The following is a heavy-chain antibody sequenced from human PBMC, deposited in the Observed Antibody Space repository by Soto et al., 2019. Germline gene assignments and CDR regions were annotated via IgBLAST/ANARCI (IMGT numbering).Heavy chain of an antibody. J-gene: IGHJ4*02. Sequence: GGSLRLSCAASGFTFSSYSMNWVRQAPGKGLEWVSHVSSSGSIIYYADSVKGRFTISRDNSRNTVYLQMNSLRADDTAVYYCAKDRLAGGFDYWGQGTLVTVSS. V-gene: IGHV3-48*01. CDR3: AKDRLAGGFDY. CDR1: GFTFSSYS. CDR2: VSSSGSII. D-gene: IGHD3-16*01.